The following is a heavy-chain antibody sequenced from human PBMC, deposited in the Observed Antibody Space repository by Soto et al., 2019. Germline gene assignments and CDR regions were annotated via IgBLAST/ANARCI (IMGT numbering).Heavy chain of an antibody. J-gene: IGHJ5*02. Sequence: ASVKVSCKASGYTFTSYAMHWVRQAPGQRLEWMGWISAYNGNTNYAQKLQGRVTMTTDTSTSTAYMELRSLRSDDTAVYYCAREGGYYDQWFDPWGQGTLVTVSS. D-gene: IGHD3-22*01. CDR2: ISAYNGNT. CDR3: AREGGYYDQWFDP. V-gene: IGHV1-18*01. CDR1: GYTFTSYA.